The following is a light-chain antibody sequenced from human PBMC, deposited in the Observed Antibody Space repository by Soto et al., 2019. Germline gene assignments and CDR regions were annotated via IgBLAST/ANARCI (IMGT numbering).Light chain of an antibody. J-gene: IGKJ4*01. CDR2: AAS. CDR3: QQSYSTPRT. V-gene: IGKV1-39*01. Sequence: DIVMTQSPDSLAVSLGDMATINCTSSQIVIHSSNNRSYLAWYQQKPGKAPNLLIYAASSLQSGVPSRFSGSGSGTDFTLTISSLQPEDFATYYCQQSYSTPRTFGGGTKVDIK. CDR1: QIVIHSSNNRSY.